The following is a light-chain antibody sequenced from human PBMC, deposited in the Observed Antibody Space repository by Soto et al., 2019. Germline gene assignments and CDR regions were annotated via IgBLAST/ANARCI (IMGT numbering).Light chain of an antibody. V-gene: IGLV2-14*03. Sequence: QSALTQPASVSGSPGQSITISCTGTSSDVGGYNYVSWYQQYPGKAPKLMINDVSNRPSGVANRFSGSKSGNTASLTISGLQAEDEADYFCSSYTGSSTYVFGTGTKLTVL. CDR3: SSYTGSSTYV. J-gene: IGLJ1*01. CDR2: DVS. CDR1: SSDVGGYNY.